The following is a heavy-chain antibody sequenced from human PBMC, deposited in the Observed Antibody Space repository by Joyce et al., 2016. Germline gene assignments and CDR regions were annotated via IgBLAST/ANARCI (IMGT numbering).Heavy chain of an antibody. CDR2: IYYRGST. V-gene: IGHV4-31*03. CDR1: GGAINSGGYY. CDR3: ASRDFWSGYIFY. Sequence: QMQLQESGPGLVRPSQTLSLTCTVSGGAINSGGYYWSWIRQHPGQGLEWIGDIYYRGSTYDSPALKSRLTMSIDTSNNRFSLRLSSVTAADTATFFCASRDFWSGYIFYWGQGALVIVSS. D-gene: IGHD3-3*01. J-gene: IGHJ4*02.